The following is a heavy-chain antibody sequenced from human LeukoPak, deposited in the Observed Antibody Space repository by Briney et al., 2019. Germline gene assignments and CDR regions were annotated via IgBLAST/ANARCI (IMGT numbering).Heavy chain of an antibody. D-gene: IGHD3-22*01. J-gene: IGHJ4*02. CDR3: AFTYYDSSGYYYFPYYFDY. V-gene: IGHV1-18*01. CDR2: ISAYNGNT. CDR1: GYTFTSYG. Sequence: ASVKVSCKASGYTFTSYGISWVRQAPGQGLESMGWISAYNGNTNYAQKLQGRVTMTTDTSTSTAYMELRSLRSDDTAVYYCAFTYYDSSGYYYFPYYFDYWGQGTLVTVSS.